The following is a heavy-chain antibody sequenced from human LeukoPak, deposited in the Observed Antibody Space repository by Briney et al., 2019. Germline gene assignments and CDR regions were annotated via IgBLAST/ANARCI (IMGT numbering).Heavy chain of an antibody. CDR2: IYTSGST. CDR3: ARQPYANDAFDI. D-gene: IGHD4-17*01. V-gene: IGHV4-4*09. Sequence: PSETLSLTCTVSGGSISSYYRSWIRQPPGKGLEWIGYIYTSGSTNYNPSLKSRVTISVDTSKNQFSLKLSSVTAADTAVYYCARQPYANDAFDIWGQGTMVTVSS. CDR1: GGSISSYY. J-gene: IGHJ3*02.